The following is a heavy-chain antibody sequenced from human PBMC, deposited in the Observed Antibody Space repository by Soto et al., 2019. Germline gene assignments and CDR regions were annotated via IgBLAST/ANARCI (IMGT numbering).Heavy chain of an antibody. CDR1: GYSFTSYW. CDR3: ARLKGVDYSSYYEGNDY. J-gene: IGHJ4*02. Sequence: ELQLVQSGAEVKKPGESLKISCKGSGYSFTSYWIAWVRQMPGKGLEWMGIVYADDSDTRYSPSFQGQVTISADKSISTAYLQWSSLKASDTAMYYCARLKGVDYSSYYEGNDYWGQGTLVTVSS. V-gene: IGHV5-51*01. D-gene: IGHD1-26*01. CDR2: VYADDSDT.